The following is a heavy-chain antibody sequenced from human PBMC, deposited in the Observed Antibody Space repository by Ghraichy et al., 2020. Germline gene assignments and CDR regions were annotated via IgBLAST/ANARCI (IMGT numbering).Heavy chain of an antibody. CDR1: GFSFISFG. D-gene: IGHD3-3*01. J-gene: IGHJ4*02. Sequence: GESLNISCAASGFSFISFGMHWVRQAPGKGLEWVAAISSNGSNEYYADSVKGRFIISRDNSKNTLFLQMNSLRAEDTAVYYCAKDRYYDFWSGHYYFDYWGQGTLVTVSS. CDR3: AKDRYYDFWSGHYYFDY. CDR2: ISSNGSNE. V-gene: IGHV3-30*18.